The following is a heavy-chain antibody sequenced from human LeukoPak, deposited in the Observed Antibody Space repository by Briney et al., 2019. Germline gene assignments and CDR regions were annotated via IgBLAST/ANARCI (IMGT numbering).Heavy chain of an antibody. Sequence: SETLSLTCTVSGYSISSGYYWGWIRQPPGKGLEWIGSIYHSGSTYYNPSLKSRVTISVDTSKNQFSLKLSSVTAADTAVYYCARATAGTTLFEGIDYWGQGTLVTVSS. V-gene: IGHV4-38-2*02. CDR3: ARATAGTTLFEGIDY. CDR1: GYSISSGYY. CDR2: IYHSGST. D-gene: IGHD1-1*01. J-gene: IGHJ4*02.